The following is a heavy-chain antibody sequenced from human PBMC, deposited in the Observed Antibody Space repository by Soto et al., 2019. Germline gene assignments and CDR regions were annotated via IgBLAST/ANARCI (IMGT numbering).Heavy chain of an antibody. CDR2: INHSGST. V-gene: IGHV4-34*01. CDR1: GGSFSGYY. CDR3: ARAGLGYCSGGSRYGGLDY. J-gene: IGHJ4*02. D-gene: IGHD2-15*01. Sequence: QVQLQQWGAGLLKPSETLSLTCAVYGGSFSGYYWSWIRQPPGKGLEWIGEINHSGSTNYNPSLKSLVTISVDTTENPFTLNRSSVAAADTPVYYCARAGLGYCSGGSRYGGLDYWGQGTLVTVSS.